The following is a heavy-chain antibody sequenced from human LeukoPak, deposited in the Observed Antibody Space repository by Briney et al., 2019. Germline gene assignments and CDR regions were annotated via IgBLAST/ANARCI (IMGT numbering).Heavy chain of an antibody. V-gene: IGHV3-20*04. CDR2: INWNAGST. CDR3: GRGGSGSYGDYFAS. Sequence: GGSLRLSCAASGLNFDDYGMSWVRQAPGKGLEWVSGINWNAGSTGYAASVKGRFTISRDSIKNSLYLQMNSLRAEDTALYYCGRGGSGSYGDYFASWGQGTLVTVSS. D-gene: IGHD3-10*01. CDR1: GLNFDDYG. J-gene: IGHJ4*02.